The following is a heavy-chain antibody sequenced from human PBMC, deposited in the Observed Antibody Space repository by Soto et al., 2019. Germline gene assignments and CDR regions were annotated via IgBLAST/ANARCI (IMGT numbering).Heavy chain of an antibody. V-gene: IGHV3-23*01. CDR1: GLTFGSRA. D-gene: IGHD3-10*01. CDR3: ARGSTDSYPGSRIFDL. Sequence: GGSLRLSCVASGLTFGSRAMSWVRQAPWEGLQWVSTITDTGGDAKYADSVRGRFVISRDNSKKTLYLQMTSLTAEDSAMYYCARGSTDSYPGSRIFDLWGRGTLVTV. CDR2: ITDTGGDA. J-gene: IGHJ4*02.